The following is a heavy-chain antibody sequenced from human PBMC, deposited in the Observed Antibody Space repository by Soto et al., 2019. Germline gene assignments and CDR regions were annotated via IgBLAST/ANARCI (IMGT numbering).Heavy chain of an antibody. CDR3: ASTYDFWSGYPNWLDP. V-gene: IGHV4-59*01. D-gene: IGHD3-3*01. J-gene: IGHJ5*02. CDR1: GGSISSYY. Sequence: SETLSLTCTVSGGSISSYYWSWIRQPPGKGLEWIGYIYYSGSTNYNPSLKSRVTISVDTSKNQFSLKLSSVTAADTAVYYCASTYDFWSGYPNWLDPWRQGTLVTVSS. CDR2: IYYSGST.